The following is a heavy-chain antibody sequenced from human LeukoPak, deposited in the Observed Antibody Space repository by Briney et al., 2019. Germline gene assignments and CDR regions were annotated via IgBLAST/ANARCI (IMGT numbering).Heavy chain of an antibody. CDR2: ISYDGSNK. CDR3: AKDRSIGTYYTFDH. V-gene: IGHV3-30*04. CDR1: GFTFSSYA. J-gene: IGHJ4*02. D-gene: IGHD1-26*01. Sequence: GGSLRLSCAASGFTFSSYAMHWVRQAPGKGLEWVAVISYDGSNKYYADSVKGRFTISRDNSKNTLYLQMNSLTAADTAVYYCAKDRSIGTYYTFDHWGQGTLVTVSS.